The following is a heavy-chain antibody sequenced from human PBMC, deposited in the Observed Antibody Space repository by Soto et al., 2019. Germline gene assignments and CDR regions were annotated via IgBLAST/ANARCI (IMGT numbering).Heavy chain of an antibody. V-gene: IGHV3-11*05. D-gene: IGHD6-6*01. J-gene: IGHJ6*02. CDR3: ARDVDRYSSPSPEDV. Sequence: GGSLRLSCAASGFTFSDYYMSWIRQAPGKGLDWVAYISSSSRTTKYGDSVKGRFTISRDNAKNSLFLQMNSLRGEDTAVYYCARDVDRYSSPSPEDVWGRGTTVTVSS. CDR2: ISSSSRTT. CDR1: GFTFSDYY.